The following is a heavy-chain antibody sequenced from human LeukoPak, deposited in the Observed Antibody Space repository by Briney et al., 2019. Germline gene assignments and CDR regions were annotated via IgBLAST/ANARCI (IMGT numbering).Heavy chain of an antibody. CDR2: ISYDGSNK. CDR3: AKDLGRYRNNYFDY. Sequence: GGSLRLSCAGSGFTFRSYAMHWVRQAPGKGLEWVAVISYDGSNKDYADSVKGRFTISRDDSKNTLYLQMNSLRAEDTAVYYCAKDLGRYRNNYFDYWGQGTLVTVSS. J-gene: IGHJ4*02. CDR1: GFTFRSYA. V-gene: IGHV3-30-3*01. D-gene: IGHD1-26*01.